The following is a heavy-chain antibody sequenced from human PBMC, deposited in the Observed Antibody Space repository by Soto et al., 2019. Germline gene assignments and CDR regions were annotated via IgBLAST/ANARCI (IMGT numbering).Heavy chain of an antibody. J-gene: IGHJ4*02. CDR3: ARGPDIVVVVAVKPFDY. CDR1: GYTFTGYY. D-gene: IGHD2-15*01. V-gene: IGHV1-2*04. Sequence: QVQLVQSGAEVKKPGASVKVSCKASGYTFTGYYMHWVRQAPGQGLEWMGWINPNSGGTNYAQKFQGWVTMTRDTSISTAYMELSRLRSDDTAVYYCARGPDIVVVVAVKPFDYWGQGTLVTVSS. CDR2: INPNSGGT.